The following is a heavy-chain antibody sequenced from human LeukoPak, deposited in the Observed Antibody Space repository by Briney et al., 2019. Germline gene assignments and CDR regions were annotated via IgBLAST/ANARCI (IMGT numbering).Heavy chain of an antibody. V-gene: IGHV4-39*01. Sequence: TSETLSLTCTVSGVSISSSYSYWGWIRQPPGMGLEWIGSIYYTGNTYYNASLKSQVSISIDTSKNQFSLKLTSVTAADTAVYYCARQTGSGLFILPGGQGTLVTVSS. J-gene: IGHJ4*02. D-gene: IGHD3/OR15-3a*01. CDR1: GVSISSSYSY. CDR2: IYYTGNT. CDR3: ARQTGSGLFILP.